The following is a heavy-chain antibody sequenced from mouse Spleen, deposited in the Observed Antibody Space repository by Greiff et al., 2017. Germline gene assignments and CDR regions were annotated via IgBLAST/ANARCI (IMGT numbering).Heavy chain of an antibody. Sequence: EVQLQQSGPELVKPGASVKISCKASGYTFTDYYMNWVKQSHGKSLEWIGDINPNNGGTSYNQKFKGKATLTVDKSSSTAYMELRSLTSEDSAVYYCAREEDDGYFDYWGQGTTLTVSS. D-gene: IGHD2-3*01. CDR1: GYTFTDYY. CDR2: INPNNGGT. V-gene: IGHV1-26*01. CDR3: AREEDDGYFDY. J-gene: IGHJ2*01.